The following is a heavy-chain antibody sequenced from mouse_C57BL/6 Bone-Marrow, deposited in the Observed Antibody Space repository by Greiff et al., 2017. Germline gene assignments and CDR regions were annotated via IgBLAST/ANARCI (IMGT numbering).Heavy chain of an antibody. V-gene: IGHV1-50*01. J-gene: IGHJ4*01. D-gene: IGHD4-1*02. CDR2: IDPSDSYT. Sequence: QVQLQQPGAELVKPGASVKLSCKASGYTFTSYWMQWVKQRPGQGLEWIGEIDPSDSYTNYNQKFKGKATLTVDTSSSTAYMQLSSLTSEDSAVYYCARLGPTGPVAMDYWGQGTSVTVSS. CDR1: GYTFTSYW. CDR3: ARLGPTGPVAMDY.